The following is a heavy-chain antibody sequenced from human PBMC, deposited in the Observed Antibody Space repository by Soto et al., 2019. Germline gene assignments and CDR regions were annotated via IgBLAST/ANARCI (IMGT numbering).Heavy chain of an antibody. CDR3: AKDLWSGYFLGQVDDY. Sequence: GGSLRLSCAASGFTFSSYAMSWVRQAPGKGLEWVSAISGSGGSTYYADSVKGRFTISRDNSKNTLYLQMNSLRAEDTAVYYCAKDLWSGYFLGQVDDYWGQGTLVTVSS. CDR2: ISGSGGST. V-gene: IGHV3-23*01. J-gene: IGHJ4*02. CDR1: GFTFSSYA. D-gene: IGHD3-3*01.